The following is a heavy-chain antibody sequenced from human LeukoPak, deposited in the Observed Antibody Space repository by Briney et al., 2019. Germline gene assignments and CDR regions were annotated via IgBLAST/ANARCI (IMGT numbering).Heavy chain of an antibody. CDR3: ARAGQTSTSSLPHDY. J-gene: IGHJ4*02. CDR1: GFTFDDYA. D-gene: IGHD6-6*01. CDR2: ISWDGGST. V-gene: IGHV3-43D*03. Sequence: GGSLRLSCAASGFTFDDYAMHWVRQAPGKGLEWVSLISWDGGSTYYADSVKGRFTISRDNAKNSLYLQMNSLRAEDTAVYYCARAGQTSTSSLPHDYWGQGTLVTVSS.